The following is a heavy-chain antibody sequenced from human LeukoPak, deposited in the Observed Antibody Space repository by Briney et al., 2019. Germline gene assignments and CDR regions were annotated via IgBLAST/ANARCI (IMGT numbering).Heavy chain of an antibody. D-gene: IGHD3-9*01. J-gene: IGHJ4*02. CDR2: IYSGGST. Sequence: GGSLRLSCAASGFSVSEKYMSWVRQAPGKGLEGVSIIYSGGSTNYADSVKGRFTISRDNSKNTLYLQMNSLRVEDTAVYYCARGRVLRYFDYWGQGTLVTVSS. CDR3: ARGRVLRYFDY. CDR1: GFSVSEKY. V-gene: IGHV3-66*01.